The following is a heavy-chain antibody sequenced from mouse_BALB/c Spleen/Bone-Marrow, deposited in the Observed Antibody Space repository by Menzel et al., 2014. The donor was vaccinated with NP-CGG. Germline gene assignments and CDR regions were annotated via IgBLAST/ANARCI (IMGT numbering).Heavy chain of an antibody. V-gene: IGHV3-1*02. CDR2: IHYSGNT. CDR3: VRETTVVADFDY. Sequence: EVQGVESGPDLVKPSQSLSLSCTVSGYSITSGYGCHWIRQLPGNKLEWMGYIHYSGNTKYNPSLQSRISITRDTSKNQAFLQLNSLTTEDTAVYYCVRETTVVADFDYWGQGTTLTVSS. CDR1: GYSITSGYG. J-gene: IGHJ2*01. D-gene: IGHD1-1*01.